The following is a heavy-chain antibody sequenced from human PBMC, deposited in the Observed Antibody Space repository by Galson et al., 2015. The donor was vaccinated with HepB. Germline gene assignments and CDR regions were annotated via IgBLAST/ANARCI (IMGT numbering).Heavy chain of an antibody. CDR1: GFTFSNAW. Sequence: LRLSCAASGFTFSNAWMSWVRQAPGKGLEWVGRIKSKTDGGTTDYAAPVKGRFTISRDDSKNTLYLQMNSLKTEDTAVYYCTTEGSITMIVVAPPDAFDIWGQGTMVTVSS. V-gene: IGHV3-15*01. J-gene: IGHJ3*02. CDR3: TTEGSITMIVVAPPDAFDI. CDR2: IKSKTDGGTT. D-gene: IGHD3-22*01.